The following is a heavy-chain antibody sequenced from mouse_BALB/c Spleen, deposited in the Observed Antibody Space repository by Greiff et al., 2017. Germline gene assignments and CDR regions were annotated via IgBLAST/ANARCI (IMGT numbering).Heavy chain of an antibody. J-gene: IGHJ4*01. CDR2: ILPGSGST. CDR3: APSMVTGLGRYAMDY. CDR1: GYTFSSYW. Sequence: QVQLQQSGAELMKPGASVKISCKATGYTFSSYWIEWVKQRPGHGLEWIGEILPGSGSTNYNEKFKGKATFTADTSSNTAYMQLSSLTSEDSAVYYCAPSMVTGLGRYAMDYWGQGTSVTVSS. V-gene: IGHV1-9*01. D-gene: IGHD2-10*02.